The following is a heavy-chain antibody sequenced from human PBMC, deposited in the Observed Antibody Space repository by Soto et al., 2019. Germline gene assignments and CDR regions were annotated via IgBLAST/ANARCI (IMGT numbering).Heavy chain of an antibody. D-gene: IGHD1-1*01. CDR2: ISAYNGNT. J-gene: IGHJ5*02. V-gene: IGHV1-18*01. CDR1: GYTFTSYG. Sequence: QVQLVQSGAEVKKPGASVKVSCKASGYTFTSYGISWVRQAPGQGLEWMGWISAYNGNTNYAQKVQGKDTMTTDTATSTAYMELRGLRSDDTAVYYCASGTPGPHWFDPWGQGTLVTVSS. CDR3: ASGTPGPHWFDP.